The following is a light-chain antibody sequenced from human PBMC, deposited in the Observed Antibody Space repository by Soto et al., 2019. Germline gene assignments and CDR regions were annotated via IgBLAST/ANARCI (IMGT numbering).Light chain of an antibody. V-gene: IGKV3-11*01. CDR2: DAS. J-gene: IGKJ3*01. CDR3: QHRNNWLGT. CDR1: QSVGSC. Sequence: EIVLTQSPATLDLSPGQIATLSCMASQSVGSCLAWYQQKSGQAPRLLIYDASNRATGIPARFSGSGSGTDCTLTISSVEPDDFAVDCGQHRNNWLGTFVPGTKV.